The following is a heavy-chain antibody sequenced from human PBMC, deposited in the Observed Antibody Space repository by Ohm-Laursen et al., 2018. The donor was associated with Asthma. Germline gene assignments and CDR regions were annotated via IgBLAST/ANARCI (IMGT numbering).Heavy chain of an antibody. J-gene: IGHJ4*02. Sequence: SLRLSCAASGFTFSSYGMHWVRQAPGKGLEWVAVISYDGSNKYYADSVKGRFTISRDNSKNTLYLQMNSLRAEDTAVYYCANGRDYGDYNGADFDYWGQGTLVTVSS. CDR3: ANGRDYGDYNGADFDY. D-gene: IGHD4-17*01. CDR1: GFTFSSYG. V-gene: IGHV3-30*18. CDR2: ISYDGSNK.